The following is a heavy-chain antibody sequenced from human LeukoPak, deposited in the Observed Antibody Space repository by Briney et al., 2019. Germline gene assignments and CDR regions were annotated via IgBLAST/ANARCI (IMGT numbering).Heavy chain of an antibody. CDR3: ARVVCELLRDCYYYDSSGTARYWYFDL. D-gene: IGHD3-22*01. CDR2: ITQSGLT. V-gene: IGHV4-34*01. Sequence: KSSDTLSLTCAVYGGSFSGYYSSWIRPPPPKWQESIGKITQSGLTNYNPSLKSRVTISVDTYKNQFSLKLSSVTAADTAVYYCARVVCELLRDCYYYDSSGTARYWYFDLWGRGTLVTVSS. CDR1: GGSFSGYY. J-gene: IGHJ2*01.